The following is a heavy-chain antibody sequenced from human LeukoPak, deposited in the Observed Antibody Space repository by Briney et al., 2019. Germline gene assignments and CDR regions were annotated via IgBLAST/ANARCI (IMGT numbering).Heavy chain of an antibody. CDR1: GDSISSSSHY. J-gene: IGHJ5*02. CDR2: VYYSGST. CDR3: VRQDIPNPGIDP. V-gene: IGHV4-39*01. D-gene: IGHD5-12*01. Sequence: SETLTLTCFVTGDSISSSSHYWGWIRQPPGKGLEWIGNVYYSGSTYYNPSLKSRVTISVDTSKNQFFLKLSSVTAADTAVYFCVRQDIPNPGIDPWGRGTLVTVSS.